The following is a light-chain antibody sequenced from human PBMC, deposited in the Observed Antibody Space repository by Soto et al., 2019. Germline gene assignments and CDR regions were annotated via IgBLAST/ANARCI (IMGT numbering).Light chain of an antibody. CDR1: SSDVGDYNY. CDR3: SSYTSSSTLVV. CDR2: DVS. Sequence: ALTQPASVSGSPGQSITISCTGTSSDVGDYNYVSWYQQHPGKAPKLMISDVSNRPSGVSYRFSGSKSGNTASLTISGLQAEDEADYYCSSYTSSSTLVVFGGGTKLTVL. J-gene: IGLJ2*01. V-gene: IGLV2-14*01.